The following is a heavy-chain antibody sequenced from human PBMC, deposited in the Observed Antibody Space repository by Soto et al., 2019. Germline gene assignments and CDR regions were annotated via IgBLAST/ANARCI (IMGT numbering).Heavy chain of an antibody. CDR3: ARERGSKSLDV. D-gene: IGHD2-15*01. CDR2: IKQDGSEN. V-gene: IGHV3-7*03. CDR1: GFTFSNYW. Sequence: GGSLRLSCVASGFTFSNYWMTWVCQAPGKGLEWVANIKQDGSENCYVDSVKGRFTISRDNAKNSLYLQMNNLRGEDAAVYYCARERGSKSLDVWGQGTTVTVSS. J-gene: IGHJ6*02.